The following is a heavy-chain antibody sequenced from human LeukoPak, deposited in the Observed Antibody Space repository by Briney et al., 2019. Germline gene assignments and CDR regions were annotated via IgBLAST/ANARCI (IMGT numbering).Heavy chain of an antibody. CDR1: GFTFSSYA. J-gene: IGHJ4*02. V-gene: IGHV3-23*01. D-gene: IGHD5-12*01. Sequence: GGSLRLSCAASGFTFSSYAMSWVRHAPGKGLEWVSAISGSGGSTYYADSVKGRFTISRDNSKNTLYLQMNSLRAEDTAVYYCASVDIGPYYFDYWGQGTLVTVSS. CDR2: ISGSGGST. CDR3: ASVDIGPYYFDY.